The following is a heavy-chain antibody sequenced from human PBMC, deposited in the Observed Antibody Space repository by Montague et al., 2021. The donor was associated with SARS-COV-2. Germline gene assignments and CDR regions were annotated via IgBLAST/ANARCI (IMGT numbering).Heavy chain of an antibody. V-gene: IGHV4-31*03. CDR3: ARVLFHSPQRKGRFEH. CDR1: GWRISSGGHY. Sequence: TLSLTCTVSGWRISSGGHYWNWIRQVPGRGLEWIGSIYYSGTTYYNPSLKGRFSISVDTSKNQFSLKVKSLTAADTAEYFCARVLFHSPQRKGRFEHWGLGTLVTVSS. D-gene: IGHD2-8*02. J-gene: IGHJ4*02. CDR2: IYYSGTT.